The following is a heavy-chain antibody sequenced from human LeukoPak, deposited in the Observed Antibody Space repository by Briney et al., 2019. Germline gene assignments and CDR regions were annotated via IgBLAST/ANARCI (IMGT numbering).Heavy chain of an antibody. V-gene: IGHV4-39*07. Sequence: SETLSLTCTVSGGSISSSSYYWGWIRQPPGQGLEWIGSIYYSGSTYYNPSLKSRVTISVDTSKNQFSLKLSSVTAADTAVYYCARGSYYDFWSGYEGGHYFDYWGQGTLVTVSS. CDR1: GGSISSSSYY. D-gene: IGHD3-3*01. CDR3: ARGSYYDFWSGYEGGHYFDY. CDR2: IYYSGST. J-gene: IGHJ4*02.